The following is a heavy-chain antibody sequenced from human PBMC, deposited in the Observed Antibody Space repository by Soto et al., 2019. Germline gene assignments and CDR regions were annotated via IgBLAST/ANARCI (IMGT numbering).Heavy chain of an antibody. V-gene: IGHV1-18*01. J-gene: IGHJ6*02. CDR3: ARNNVDTAMVLPSV. CDR2: ISAYNGNT. D-gene: IGHD5-18*01. CDR1: GYTFTSYG. Sequence: GASVKVSCKASGYTFTSYGISWVRQAPGQGLEWMGWISAYNGNTNYAQKLQGRVTMTTDTSTSTAYMELRSLRSDDTAVYYCARNNVDTAMVLPSVWGQGTTVTVSS.